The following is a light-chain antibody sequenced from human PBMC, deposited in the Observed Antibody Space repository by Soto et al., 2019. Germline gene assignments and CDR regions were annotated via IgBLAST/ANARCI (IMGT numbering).Light chain of an antibody. CDR2: DAS. Sequence: AIRMTQSPSSFSASTGDRVTITCRASQTISNWLAWYQQKPGKAPKLLIYDASNLQSGVPSRFSGSGSGTEFTLTISSLQPDDFATYYCQQYNSYLTFAQGTKVDIK. J-gene: IGKJ1*01. CDR1: QTISNW. CDR3: QQYNSYLT. V-gene: IGKV1-8*01.